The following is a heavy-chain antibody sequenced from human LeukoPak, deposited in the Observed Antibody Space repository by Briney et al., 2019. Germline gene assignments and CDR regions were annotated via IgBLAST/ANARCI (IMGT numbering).Heavy chain of an antibody. J-gene: IGHJ4*02. CDR2: IKPEGSEK. CDR1: RFTFSSYW. D-gene: IGHD6-19*01. Sequence: GGSLRLSCAASRFTFSSYWMSWVRQAPGKGLEWVANIKPEGSEKNYVDFVKGRFTISRDNAKNSLYLQMNSLRVEDTAVYSCARGRSSSFGWGQGTLVTVSS. CDR3: ARGRSSSFG. V-gene: IGHV3-7*01.